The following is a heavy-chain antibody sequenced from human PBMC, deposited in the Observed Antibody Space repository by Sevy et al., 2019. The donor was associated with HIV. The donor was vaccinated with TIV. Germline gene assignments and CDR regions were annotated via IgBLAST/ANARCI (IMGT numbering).Heavy chain of an antibody. V-gene: IGHV3-23*01. D-gene: IGHD6-19*01. CDR2: ISGSGGNT. CDR1: GFTFSSYA. J-gene: IGHJ3*02. Sequence: GGSLRLSCSASGFTFSSYAMSWVRQAPGKGLEWVSSISGSGGNTYTADSVKGRFSISRDNSKNPLYVQLNSLIAEDTALYYCAKHTGYNTGWNDAFDIWGQGTMVTVSS. CDR3: AKHTGYNTGWNDAFDI.